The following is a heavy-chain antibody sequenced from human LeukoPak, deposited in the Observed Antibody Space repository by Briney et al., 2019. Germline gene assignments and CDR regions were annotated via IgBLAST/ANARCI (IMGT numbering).Heavy chain of an antibody. Sequence: GGSLRLSCAASRFTFSSYEMNWVRQAPGKGLEWVSYISTGGSSIYYADSAKGRFTISRDDSKNTLCLQMNSLRAEDTAVYFCAKRSTGSSYSSSDYWGQGTLVTVSS. CDR2: ISTGGSSI. CDR1: RFTFSSYE. V-gene: IGHV3-48*03. D-gene: IGHD3-10*01. J-gene: IGHJ4*02. CDR3: AKRSTGSSYSSSDY.